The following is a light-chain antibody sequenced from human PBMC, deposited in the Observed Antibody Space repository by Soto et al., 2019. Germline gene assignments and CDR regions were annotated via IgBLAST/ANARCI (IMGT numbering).Light chain of an antibody. CDR1: QSVSSN. CDR3: QQDNNWPPLT. J-gene: IGKJ4*02. Sequence: EIVMTQSPATLSVSPGERATLSCRASQSVSSNLAWYQQKPGQAPRLPIYGASTRATGIPARFSGSGSGTEVTLTISSLQSEDFAVYYCQQDNNWPPLTFGGGTKVEIK. V-gene: IGKV3-15*01. CDR2: GAS.